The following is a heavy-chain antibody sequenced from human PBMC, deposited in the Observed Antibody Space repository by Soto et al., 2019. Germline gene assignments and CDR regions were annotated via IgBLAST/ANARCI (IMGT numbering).Heavy chain of an antibody. Sequence: ETLSLTCTVSGGSISPYYWSWIRQSPGKGLEWIGYIYYTGTTRYNPSLKSRVTILVDTSKNQFSLKLSSVTAADTAVYYCARAGGSSGWWFDPWGQGTLVTVSS. CDR3: ARAGGSSGWWFDP. CDR2: IYYTGTT. D-gene: IGHD6-19*01. J-gene: IGHJ5*02. CDR1: GGSISPYY. V-gene: IGHV4-59*08.